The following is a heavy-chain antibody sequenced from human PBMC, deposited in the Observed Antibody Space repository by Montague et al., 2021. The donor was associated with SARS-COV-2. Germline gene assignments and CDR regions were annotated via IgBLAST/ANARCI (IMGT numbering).Heavy chain of an antibody. CDR2: IKSKTDGGTT. CDR3: TTDPDYNYLFDY. CDR1: GFPFSNAW. D-gene: IGHD5-24*01. Sequence: YLRLSCAASGFPFSNAWLSWVRQAPVKGLEWVGRIKSKTDGGTTDYASPVKGRFTISRDDSKNTLYLQMNSLKTEDTAVYYCTTDPDYNYLFDYWGQGTLVTVSS. V-gene: IGHV3-15*01. J-gene: IGHJ4*02.